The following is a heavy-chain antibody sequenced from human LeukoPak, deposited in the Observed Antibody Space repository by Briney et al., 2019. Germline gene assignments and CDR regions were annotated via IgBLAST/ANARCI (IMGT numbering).Heavy chain of an antibody. J-gene: IGHJ4*02. Sequence: SETLSLTCAVYGGSFSGYYWSWIRQPPGKGLEWIGEINHSGSTNYNPSLKSRVTMSVDTSKNQYSLKLSSVTAADTAVYYCARSRIVGTTPFGCWGQGALVTVSS. V-gene: IGHV4-34*01. CDR2: INHSGST. CDR1: GGSFSGYY. CDR3: ARSRIVGTTPFGC. D-gene: IGHD1-26*01.